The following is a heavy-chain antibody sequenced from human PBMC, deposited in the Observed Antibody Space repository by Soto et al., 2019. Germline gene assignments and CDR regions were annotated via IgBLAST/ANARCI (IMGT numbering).Heavy chain of an antibody. CDR1: GGSISSYY. D-gene: IGHD3-22*01. CDR2: IYYSGST. Sequence: SETLSLTCTVSGGSISSYYWSWIRQPPGKGLEWIGYIYYSGSTYYNPSLKSRVTISVDTSKNQFSLKLSSVTAADTAVYYCARVAYYDSSGLPDAFDIWGQGTMVTVS. V-gene: IGHV4-59*12. J-gene: IGHJ3*02. CDR3: ARVAYYDSSGLPDAFDI.